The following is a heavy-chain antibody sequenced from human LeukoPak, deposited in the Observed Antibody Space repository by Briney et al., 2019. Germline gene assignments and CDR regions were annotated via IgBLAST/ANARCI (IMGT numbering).Heavy chain of an antibody. CDR2: IYYSGTT. CDR3: ASLELIGEKRGAFHT. V-gene: IGHV4-59*01. J-gene: IGHJ3*02. CDR1: GGAISSYY. Sequence: SETLSPTCTVSGGAISSYYWSWIRQPPGKELEWIGYIYYSGTTNYNPSLNSRVTISLDASNKQLSLTLNSVTAADTAVYYCASLELIGEKRGAFHTWGQGTMVTVSS. D-gene: IGHD1-26*01.